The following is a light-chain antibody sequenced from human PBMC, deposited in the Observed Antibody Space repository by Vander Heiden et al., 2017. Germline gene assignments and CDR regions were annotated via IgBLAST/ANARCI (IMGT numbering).Light chain of an antibody. Sequence: VVTERRSRSATHRQRVAISCSGSSSNIGTNTVNWYQQLPGTAPKVLIYRNNQRPSGVPVRFFASESGTSASMVIRGLTSEHQTEDLRASCLGRLKCSVFGGGTKLTVL. V-gene: IGLV1-44*01. CDR1: SSNIGTNT. CDR2: RNN. J-gene: IGLJ3*02. CDR3: ASCLGRLKCSV.